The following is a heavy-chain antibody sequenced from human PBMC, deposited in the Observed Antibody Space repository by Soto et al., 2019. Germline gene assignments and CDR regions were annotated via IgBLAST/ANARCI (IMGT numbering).Heavy chain of an antibody. J-gene: IGHJ6*02. V-gene: IGHV1-69*06. D-gene: IGHD3-10*01. CDR1: GGTFSSYA. Sequence: SVKVSCKASGGTFSSYAISWVRQAPGQGLEWMGGIIPIFGTANYAQKFQGRVTITADKSTSTAYMELSSLRSEDTAVYYCASLLWFGDYYYGTDVWGQGTTVTVSS. CDR3: ASLLWFGDYYYGTDV. CDR2: IIPIFGTA.